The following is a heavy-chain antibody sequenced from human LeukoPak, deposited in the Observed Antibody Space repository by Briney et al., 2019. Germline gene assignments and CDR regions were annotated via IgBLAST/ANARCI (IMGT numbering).Heavy chain of an antibody. Sequence: SETLSLTCAVYGGSFSGYYWSWIRQPPGKGLEWIGEINHSGSTNYNPSLKSRVTISVDTSKNQFSLKLSSVTAADTAVYYCARVGYVGNSWLAMSAFDIWGQGTMVTVSS. CDR2: INHSGST. D-gene: IGHD4-23*01. CDR3: ARVGYVGNSWLAMSAFDI. J-gene: IGHJ3*02. CDR1: GGSFSGYY. V-gene: IGHV4-34*01.